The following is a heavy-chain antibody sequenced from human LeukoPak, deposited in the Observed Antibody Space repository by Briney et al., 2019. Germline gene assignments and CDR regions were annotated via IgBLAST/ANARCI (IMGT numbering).Heavy chain of an antibody. CDR3: AKDTTDNYDFWSGYFGYGMDV. CDR1: GFTFSSYW. Sequence: TGGSLRLSCAASGFTFSSYWMHWVRQTPGKGLEWVSAISGSGGSTYYADPVKGQFTISRDNSKNTLYLQMNSLRAEDTAVYYCAKDTTDNYDFWSGYFGYGMDVWGQGTTVTVSS. CDR2: ISGSGGST. D-gene: IGHD3-3*01. J-gene: IGHJ6*02. V-gene: IGHV3-23*01.